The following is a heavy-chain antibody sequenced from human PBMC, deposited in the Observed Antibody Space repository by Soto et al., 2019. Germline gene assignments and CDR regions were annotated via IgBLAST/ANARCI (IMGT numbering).Heavy chain of an antibody. V-gene: IGHV4-34*01. Sequence: QVQLQQWGAGLLKPSETLSLTCAVYGGSFSGYYWSWIRQPQGKGLEWIGEISHNGGTTYNPSLKRRVTISVDTSKNQFSLKLSSVSAADTAVYYCARGATTVEHYYYYGMDVWDQGTTVTVSS. CDR1: GGSFSGYY. J-gene: IGHJ6*02. CDR2: ISHNGGT. CDR3: ARGATTVEHYYYYGMDV. D-gene: IGHD4-17*01.